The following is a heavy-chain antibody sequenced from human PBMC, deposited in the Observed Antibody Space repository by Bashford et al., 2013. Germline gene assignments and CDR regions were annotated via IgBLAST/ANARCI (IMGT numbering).Heavy chain of an antibody. Sequence: VRQAPGKGLEWVSLISYGGDSTDYADSVRGRFTISRDNSKNTLYLQMNSLRPEDTAVYYCANRADSGRYYFDDWGQGTLVTVSS. V-gene: IGHV3-23*01. J-gene: IGHJ4*02. CDR2: ISYGGDST. CDR3: ANRADSGRYYFDD. D-gene: IGHD5-12*01.